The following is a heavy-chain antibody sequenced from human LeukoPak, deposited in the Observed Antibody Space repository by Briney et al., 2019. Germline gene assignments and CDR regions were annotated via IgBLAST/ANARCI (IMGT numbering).Heavy chain of an antibody. J-gene: IGHJ5*02. Sequence: ASVKVSCKASGYTFTGYYMHWVRQAPGQGLEWMGWINPNTGDTNYAQKFQGRVTMTRDTSISAAYMELSRLRSDDTAVYYCARDGSGSHPDNCFDPWGQGTLVTVSS. CDR2: INPNTGDT. CDR1: GYTFTGYY. V-gene: IGHV1-2*02. D-gene: IGHD1-26*01. CDR3: ARDGSGSHPDNCFDP.